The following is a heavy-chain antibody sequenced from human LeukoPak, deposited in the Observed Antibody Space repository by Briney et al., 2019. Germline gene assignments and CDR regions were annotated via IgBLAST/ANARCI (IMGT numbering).Heavy chain of an antibody. D-gene: IGHD3-10*01. V-gene: IGHV1-18*01. CDR1: GYTFASYG. CDR2: ISAYNGNT. CDR3: ARQVDSTMALPDY. J-gene: IGHJ4*02. Sequence: ASVKVSCKASGYTFASYGVTWVRQAPGQGLEWMGWISAYNGNTNYAQKLQGRVTMTTDTSTSTAYMELRSLRSDDTAVYHCARQVDSTMALPDYWGQGTLVTVSS.